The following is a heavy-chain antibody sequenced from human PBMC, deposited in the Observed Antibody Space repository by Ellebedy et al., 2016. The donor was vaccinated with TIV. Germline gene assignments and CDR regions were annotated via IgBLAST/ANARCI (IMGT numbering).Heavy chain of an antibody. CDR3: ARDMVQGMVARYLWFDY. CDR1: GYTFTSYG. Sequence: ASVKVSCKASGYTFTSYGISWLRQAPGQGLGWMGWISAYTGNTDYAQKFQGRVTVTTDTSTSTAYMELRRLRSDDTAVYYCARDMVQGMVARYLWFDYWGQGTLVTASS. J-gene: IGHJ4*02. D-gene: IGHD5-12*01. V-gene: IGHV1-18*01. CDR2: ISAYTGNT.